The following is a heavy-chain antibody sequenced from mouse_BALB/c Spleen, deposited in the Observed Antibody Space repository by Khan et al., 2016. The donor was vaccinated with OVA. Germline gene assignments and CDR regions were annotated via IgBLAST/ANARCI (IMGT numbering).Heavy chain of an antibody. CDR2: INTYTGEP. CDR1: GYTFTNYG. D-gene: IGHD2-10*01. J-gene: IGHJ4*01. V-gene: IGHV9-3-1*01. Sequence: QIQLVQSGPELKKPGETVKISCKASGYTFTNYGINWVKQSPGKALKWMGWINTYTGEPTYADDFKGRFAFSLDTSASTAYLQINNLKSEDTATXFCARPPYFSYTLDHWGQGTSVTVSS. CDR3: ARPPYFSYTLDH.